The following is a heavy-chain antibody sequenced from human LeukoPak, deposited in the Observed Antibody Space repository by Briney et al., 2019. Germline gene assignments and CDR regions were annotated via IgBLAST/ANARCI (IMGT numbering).Heavy chain of an antibody. Sequence: GGSLRLSCAVSVLTVSSNYMSCVRHAPGKGVEGVSVIDSSGNTYYGDSVEGRFTISSNNSKNTLYIQMSSLRAEDTAVYYCARDIQTGSAAAGTVGYWGQGTLVTVSS. CDR3: ARDIQTGSAAAGTVGY. J-gene: IGHJ4*02. CDR1: VLTVSSNY. CDR2: IDSSGNT. D-gene: IGHD6-13*01. V-gene: IGHV3-53*01.